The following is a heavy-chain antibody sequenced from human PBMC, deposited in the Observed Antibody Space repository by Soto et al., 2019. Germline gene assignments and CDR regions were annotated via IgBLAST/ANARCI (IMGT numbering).Heavy chain of an antibody. J-gene: IGHJ4*02. Sequence: QVHLVQSGAEVKKPGSSVKVSCKASGGPFSTSGISWVRQAPGQGLEWVGRFVPLLGTPTYAQRFQGRVTINAAETTNTAYMELSSLGSEDKAVDACASEFSSGWARYWGQGTLVAVSS. D-gene: IGHD6-19*01. V-gene: IGHV1-69*01. CDR1: GGPFSTSG. CDR3: ASEFSSGWARY. CDR2: FVPLLGTP.